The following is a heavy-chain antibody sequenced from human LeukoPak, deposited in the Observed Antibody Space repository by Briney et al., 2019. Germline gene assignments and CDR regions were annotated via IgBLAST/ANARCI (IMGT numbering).Heavy chain of an antibody. V-gene: IGHV3-23*01. CDR2: ISGSATEP. J-gene: IGHJ4*02. D-gene: IGHD5-12*01. CDR1: GFRFNNYA. Sequence: PGGSLRLSCAASGFRFNNYAMSWVRQAPGKGLEWVSSISGSATEPHYADSVGGRFTISRDNSRNSLYLQMNSLRAEDTAVYYCARIKGRATITAGDYWGQGTLVTVSS. CDR3: ARIKGRATITAGDY.